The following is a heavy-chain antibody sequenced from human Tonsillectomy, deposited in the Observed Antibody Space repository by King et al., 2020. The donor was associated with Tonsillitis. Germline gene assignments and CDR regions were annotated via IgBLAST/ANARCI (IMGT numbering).Heavy chain of an antibody. CDR3: ARGLTAVADSNEFDY. CDR1: GFTFSSYS. V-gene: IGHV3-21*01. J-gene: IGHJ4*02. CDR2: ISSSSSYI. D-gene: IGHD6-19*01. Sequence: VQLVESGGGLVKPGGSLRLSCAASGFTFSSYSMNWVRQAPGKGLEWVSSISSSSSYIYYADSVKGRFTISRDNAKNSLYLQMDSLRVEYPAVYYCARGLTAVADSNEFDYWGQGTLVTVSS.